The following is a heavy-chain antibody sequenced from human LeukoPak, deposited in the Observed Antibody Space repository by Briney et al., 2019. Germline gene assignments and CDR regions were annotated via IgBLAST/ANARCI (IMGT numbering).Heavy chain of an antibody. J-gene: IGHJ4*02. CDR2: IYYSGST. CDR3: ARVALEQLGSFDY. CDR1: GGSISSGGYY. V-gene: IGHV4-31*03. D-gene: IGHD6-13*01. Sequence: PSETLSLTCTVSGGSISSGGYYWSWIRQHPGKGLEWIGYIYYSGSTYYNPSLKSRVTISVDTSKNQFSLKLSSVTAADTAVYYCARVALEQLGSFDYWGQGILVTVSS.